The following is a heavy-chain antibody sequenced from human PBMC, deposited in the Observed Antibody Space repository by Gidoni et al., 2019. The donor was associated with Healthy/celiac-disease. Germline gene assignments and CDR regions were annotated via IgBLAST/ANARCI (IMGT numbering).Heavy chain of an antibody. CDR3: ARLRAVDGTGWFDP. V-gene: IGHV4-59*08. J-gene: IGHJ5*02. CDR1: GGSIRCYS. CDR2: VYYSGST. D-gene: IGHD6-19*01. Sequence: QVQLQVSGPGLVKPSETLSLSCTVLGGSIRCYSWSWIRQPPGKGLEWIGYVYYSGSTNYNPSLKSRVTISVDTSKNQFTLKLGSVTAADTAVYYCARLRAVDGTGWFDPWGQGTLVTVSS.